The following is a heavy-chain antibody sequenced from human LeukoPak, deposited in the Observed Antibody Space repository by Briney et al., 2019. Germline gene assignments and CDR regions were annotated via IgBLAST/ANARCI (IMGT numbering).Heavy chain of an antibody. V-gene: IGHV3-21*01. CDR2: ISSSSSYI. CDR1: GFTFSSYS. CDR3: ARRPEVVAGREFDY. Sequence: PGGSLRFSCAASGFTFSSYSMNWVRQAPGKGLEWVSSISSSSSYIYYADSVKGRFTISRDNAKNSLYLQMNSLRAEDTAVYYCARRPEVVAGREFDYWGQGTLVTVSS. D-gene: IGHD6-19*01. J-gene: IGHJ4*02.